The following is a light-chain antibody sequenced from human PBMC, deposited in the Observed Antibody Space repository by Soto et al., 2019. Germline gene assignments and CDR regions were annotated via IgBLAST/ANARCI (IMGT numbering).Light chain of an antibody. Sequence: DIQMTQPPSSLSASVGDRVTFTCRASQSISNWLAWYQQKPGKAPKLLIYKASTLESGVPSRFSGSGSGTEFTLTISSLQADDFAIYYCQQYNGYRLAFGGGTKVDIK. V-gene: IGKV1-5*03. J-gene: IGKJ4*01. CDR2: KAS. CDR3: QQYNGYRLA. CDR1: QSISNW.